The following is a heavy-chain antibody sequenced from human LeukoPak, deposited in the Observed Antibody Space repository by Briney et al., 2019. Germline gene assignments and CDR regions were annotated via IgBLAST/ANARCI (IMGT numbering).Heavy chain of an antibody. CDR3: ASGSSGYPPEN. V-gene: IGHV3-48*01. CDR1: GFTFSSYG. Sequence: GGSLRLSCAASGFTFSSYGMNWVRQAPGKGLEWVSYISSSSSTIYYADSVKGRFTISRDNAKNSLYLQMNSLRAEDTAVYYCASGSSGYPPENWGQGTLVTVSS. J-gene: IGHJ4*02. CDR2: ISSSSSTI. D-gene: IGHD3-22*01.